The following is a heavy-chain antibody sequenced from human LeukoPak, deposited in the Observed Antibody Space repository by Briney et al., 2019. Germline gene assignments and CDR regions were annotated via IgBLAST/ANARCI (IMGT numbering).Heavy chain of an antibody. CDR3: VRRAGGYSHPYDC. J-gene: IGHJ4*02. CDR1: GFTVSSNY. Sequence: GGSLRLSCAVSGFTVSSNYMSWVRQAPGKGLEWVSLIYSGGGTYYADSVRGRFTISRDDSKNTLYLQMNSLRAEDTAVYYCVRRAGGYSHPYDCWGQGTLVTVSS. D-gene: IGHD4-23*01. V-gene: IGHV3-53*01. CDR2: IYSGGGT.